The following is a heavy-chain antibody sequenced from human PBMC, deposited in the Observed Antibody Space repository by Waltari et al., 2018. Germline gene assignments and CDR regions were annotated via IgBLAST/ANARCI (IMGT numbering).Heavy chain of an antibody. V-gene: IGHV3-30*03. D-gene: IGHD2-21*02. CDR2: ISYYGSNN. CDR3: IRPSYCGGDCYSPSFDY. Sequence: QVQLVESGGGVVQPGRSLRLSCAASGFTFSSYGMHWVRQAPGKGLEWVAVISYYGSNNSYAAPVKGRFTISRYNSKTTLYLQMNSLRAEDTAVYYCIRPSYCGGDCYSPSFDYWGQGTLVTVSS. CDR1: GFTFSSYG. J-gene: IGHJ4*02.